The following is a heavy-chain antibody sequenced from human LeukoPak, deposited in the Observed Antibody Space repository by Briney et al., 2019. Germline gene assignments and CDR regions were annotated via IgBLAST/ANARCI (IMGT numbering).Heavy chain of an antibody. Sequence: PSETLSLTCSDSDGSLISYYWSWMRQPPGKGLEWIGYIYYSGSTNYNPSLKSRVTISVDTSKNQFSLKLSSVTAADTAVYYCARSSDYYGGLFEYCGQGSLVTVSS. V-gene: IGHV4-59*01. J-gene: IGHJ4*02. D-gene: IGHD3-22*01. CDR2: IYYSGST. CDR3: ARSSDYYGGLFEY. CDR1: DGSLISYY.